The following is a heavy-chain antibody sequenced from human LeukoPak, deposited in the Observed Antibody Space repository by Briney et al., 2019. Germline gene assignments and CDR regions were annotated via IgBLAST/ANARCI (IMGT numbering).Heavy chain of an antibody. CDR2: INHSGNT. D-gene: IGHD3-3*02. CDR3: ARGSGVPDSIMDV. V-gene: IGHV4-34*01. CDR1: GGSFSGYY. Sequence: SETLSLTCAVYGGSFSGYYWSWIRQPPGKGLEWIGEINHSGNTDYIPSLKSRVTISVDTSKNQFSLKLTSVTAADTAVYYCARGSGVPDSIMDVWGKGTTVTVSS. J-gene: IGHJ6*03.